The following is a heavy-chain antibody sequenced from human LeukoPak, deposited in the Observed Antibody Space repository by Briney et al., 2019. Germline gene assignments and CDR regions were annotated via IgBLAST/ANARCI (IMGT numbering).Heavy chain of an antibody. Sequence: GGSPRLSCAASGFTFSSYEMNWVRQAPGKGLEWVSYISSSGSTIYYADSVKGRFTISRDNAKNSLYLQMNSLRAEDTAVYYCARDGGYSYGKKGCFEKWGQGTLVTVSS. CDR2: ISSSGSTI. V-gene: IGHV3-48*03. CDR1: GFTFSSYE. CDR3: ARDGGYSYGKKGCFEK. D-gene: IGHD5-18*01. J-gene: IGHJ4*02.